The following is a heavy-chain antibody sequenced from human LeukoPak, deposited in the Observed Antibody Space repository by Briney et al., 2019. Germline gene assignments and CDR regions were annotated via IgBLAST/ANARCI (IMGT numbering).Heavy chain of an antibody. CDR1: GFTVSSNY. CDR2: IYSGGIT. J-gene: IGHJ4*02. D-gene: IGHD2-15*01. CDR3: ARGCSGGSCHLGY. Sequence: GGSLRLSCAASGFTVSSNYMSWVRQAPGKGLQWVSVIYSGGITYYAESVKGRFTISRDNSKNTLYLQMNSLRAEDTAVYYCARGCSGGSCHLGYWGQGTLVTVSS. V-gene: IGHV3-53*01.